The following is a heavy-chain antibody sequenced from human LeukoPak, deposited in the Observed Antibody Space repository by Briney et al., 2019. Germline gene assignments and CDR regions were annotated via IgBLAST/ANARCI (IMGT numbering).Heavy chain of an antibody. V-gene: IGHV3-11*01. J-gene: IGHJ4*02. D-gene: IGHD3-10*01. CDR1: GFTFSDYY. Sequence: GGSLRLSCAASGFTFSDYYMSWIRQAPGKGLEWVSYISSSGSTIYYADSVKGRFTISRDNAKNSLYLQMNSLRAEDTAVYYCVRDQYTMVRGAIADSFDYWGQGTLVTVSS. CDR3: VRDQYTMVRGAIADSFDY. CDR2: ISSSGSTI.